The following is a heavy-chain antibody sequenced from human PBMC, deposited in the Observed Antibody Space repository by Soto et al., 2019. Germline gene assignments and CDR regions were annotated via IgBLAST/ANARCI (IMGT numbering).Heavy chain of an antibody. CDR2: IIPIFGTA. V-gene: IGHV1-69*06. CDR1: GGTFSSYA. D-gene: IGHD2-15*01. Sequence: QVQLVQSGAEVKKPGSSVKVSCKASGGTFSSYAISWVRQAPGQGLEWMGGIIPIFGTANYAQKFQGRVTITADKPTSTAYMELSSLRSEDTAVYYCARVNTGDRKDIVVVVAADYSYYGMDVWGQGTTVTVSS. CDR3: ARVNTGDRKDIVVVVAADYSYYGMDV. J-gene: IGHJ6*02.